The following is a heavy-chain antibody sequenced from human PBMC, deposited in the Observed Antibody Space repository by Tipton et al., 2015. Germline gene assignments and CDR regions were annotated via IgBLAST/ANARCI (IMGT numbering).Heavy chain of an antibody. CDR2: ISGSASNT. J-gene: IGHJ4*02. CDR1: GFTFRNYA. CDR3: ARDRHSGYDSPFDY. V-gene: IGHV3-23*01. Sequence: GSLRLSCAASGFTFRNYAMTWVRQAPGKGLEWVSTISGSASNTYYGDSVMGRLTISRDNSKNTLYLQMNSLRAEDTAVYHCARDRHSGYDSPFDYWGQGTLVTVSS. D-gene: IGHD5-12*01.